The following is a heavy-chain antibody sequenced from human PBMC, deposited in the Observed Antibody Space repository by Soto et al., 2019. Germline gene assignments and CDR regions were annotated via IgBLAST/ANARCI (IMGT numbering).Heavy chain of an antibody. Sequence: GASVKVSCKASGYTFTSYAMHWARQAPGQRLEWMGWINAGNGNTKYSQKFQGRVTITRDTSTSTAYMELRSLRSDDTAVYYCARDYYDSSGYSNWFDPWGQGTLVTVSS. J-gene: IGHJ5*02. V-gene: IGHV1-3*01. CDR3: ARDYYDSSGYSNWFDP. D-gene: IGHD3-22*01. CDR1: GYTFTSYA. CDR2: INAGNGNT.